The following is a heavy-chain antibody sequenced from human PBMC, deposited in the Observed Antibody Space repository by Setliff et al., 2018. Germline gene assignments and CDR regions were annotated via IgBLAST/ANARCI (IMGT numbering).Heavy chain of an antibody. V-gene: IGHV5-51*01. Sequence: GESLKVSCKASGYSFAKYALHWVRQMPGKGLEWMGLVFPVDSDTRYSPSFQGQVTISADKSISTAYLQWRSLKASDTAMYYCARLGPLDAFDIWGQGTMVT. D-gene: IGHD3-16*01. CDR3: ARLGPLDAFDI. CDR1: GYSFAKYA. CDR2: VFPVDSDT. J-gene: IGHJ3*02.